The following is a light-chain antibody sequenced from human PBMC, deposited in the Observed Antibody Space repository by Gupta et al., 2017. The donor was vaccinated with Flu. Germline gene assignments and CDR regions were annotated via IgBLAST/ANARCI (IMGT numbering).Light chain of an antibody. CDR3: NLPQS. V-gene: IGKV1-5*03. CDR1: QNISSL. CDR2: KTS. J-gene: IGKJ2*03. Sequence: DIQLTQFPSTLSASVGDRLTITCRASQNISSLLAWYQKKPGKAPKILIYKTSSLKSGFPSRFSGSGSGIEFTITINSLQPDDSSNYYWNLPQSFGQGTKLEIK.